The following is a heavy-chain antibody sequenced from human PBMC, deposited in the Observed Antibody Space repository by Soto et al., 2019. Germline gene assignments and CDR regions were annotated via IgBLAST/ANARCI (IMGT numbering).Heavy chain of an antibody. CDR1: GFTFTTYA. Sequence: EVQLLESGGDLVQPGGSLRLSCAASGFTFTTYAMSWVRQAPGKGLEWVSAISGDGHTTYYADSVKGRFTISRDNSKNTLYLQLSSLRAEDTAVYYCALQPLSYCGADCKYWGQGTRVTVSS. V-gene: IGHV3-23*01. CDR3: ALQPLSYCGADCKY. D-gene: IGHD2-21*02. J-gene: IGHJ4*02. CDR2: ISGDGHTT.